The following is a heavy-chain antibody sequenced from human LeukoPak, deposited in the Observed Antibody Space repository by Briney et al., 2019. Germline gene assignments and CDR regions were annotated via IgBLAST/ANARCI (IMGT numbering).Heavy chain of an antibody. D-gene: IGHD3-22*01. CDR3: AREWSVVSMIVVDRGAFDI. J-gene: IGHJ3*02. V-gene: IGHV1-2*02. CDR1: GYTFTGYY. CDR2: INPNSGGT. Sequence: GASVKVSCKASGYTFTGYYIHWVRQAPGQGLEWMGWINPNSGGTQYTQKFQGRVTMTRDTSISTAYMELSRLRTDDTAVYYCAREWSVVSMIVVDRGAFDIWGQGTKVIVSS.